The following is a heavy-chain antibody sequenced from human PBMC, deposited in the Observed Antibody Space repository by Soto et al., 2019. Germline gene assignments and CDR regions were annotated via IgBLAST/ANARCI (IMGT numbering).Heavy chain of an antibody. D-gene: IGHD4-17*01. CDR3: VPDKGTTYDS. Sequence: ASVKVSCKASGYTFTSFHIHWVRQAPGQGLEWMGIIGPRVGSTNYAQKFQGRVTMTSDTSTSTAYMELSSIRSDDTAVYYCVPDKGTTYDSWGQQGTLVTVSS. V-gene: IGHV1-46*01. CDR2: IGPRVGST. CDR1: GYTFTSFH. J-gene: IGHJ5*01.